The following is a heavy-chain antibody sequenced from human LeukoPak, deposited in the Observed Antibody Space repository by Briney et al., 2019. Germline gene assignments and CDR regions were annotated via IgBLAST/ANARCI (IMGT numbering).Heavy chain of an antibody. V-gene: IGHV3-33*01. CDR1: GFTFSNYG. D-gene: IGHD5-24*01. J-gene: IGHJ5*02. CDR2: IWFDGIRK. CDR3: ARASDPWLQLT. Sequence: GRSLRLSCVASGFTFSNYGMHWVRQVPGKGLEWVAAIWFDGIRKYYADSVKGRLTISRDNAKNSLYLQMNSLRAEDTAVYYCARASDPWLQLTWGQGTLVTVSS.